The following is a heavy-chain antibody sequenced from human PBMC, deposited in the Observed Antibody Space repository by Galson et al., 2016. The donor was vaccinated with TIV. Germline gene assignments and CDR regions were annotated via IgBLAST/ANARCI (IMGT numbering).Heavy chain of an antibody. D-gene: IGHD1-20*01. V-gene: IGHV3-11*01. CDR1: GFRFSDYY. Sequence: SLRLSCAASGFRFSDYYMSWIRQAPGKGLEWVSFITTTGITIYYEDSVKGRFTISRDNAKNSLYLQMNSLIVEDTAVYYCARDIAGTTIDYWGQGTLVTVSS. CDR2: ITTTGITI. J-gene: IGHJ4*02. CDR3: ARDIAGTTIDY.